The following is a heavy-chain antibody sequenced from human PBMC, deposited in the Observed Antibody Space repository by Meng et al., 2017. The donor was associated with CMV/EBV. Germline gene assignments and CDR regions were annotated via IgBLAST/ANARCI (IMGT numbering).Heavy chain of an antibody. CDR1: GGPISSYY. V-gene: IGHV4-4*07. CDR2: IYTSGST. J-gene: IGHJ4*02. Sequence: HVPLQSSATRLGKPAETLSLPFTVSGGPISSYYWSWIRQPAGKGLEWIGRIYTSGSTNYNPSLKSRVTMSVDTSKNQFSLKLSSVTAADTAVYYCARGPEVDYGDYVGLDYWGQGTLVTASS. D-gene: IGHD4-17*01. CDR3: ARGPEVDYGDYVGLDY.